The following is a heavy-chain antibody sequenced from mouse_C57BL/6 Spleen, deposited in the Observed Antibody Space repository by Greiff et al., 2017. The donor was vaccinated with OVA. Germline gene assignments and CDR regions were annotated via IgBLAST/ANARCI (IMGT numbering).Heavy chain of an antibody. J-gene: IGHJ2*01. CDR2: ISYDGSN. Sequence: EVKLMESGPGLVKPSQSLSLTCSVTGYSITSGYYWNWIRQFPGNKLEWMGYISYDGSNNYNPSLKNRISITRDTSKNQLFLKLNSVTTEDTATYYCARDQNGYYLDYWGQGTTLTVSS. V-gene: IGHV3-6*01. CDR3: ARDQNGYYLDY. CDR1: GYSITSGYY. D-gene: IGHD2-2*01.